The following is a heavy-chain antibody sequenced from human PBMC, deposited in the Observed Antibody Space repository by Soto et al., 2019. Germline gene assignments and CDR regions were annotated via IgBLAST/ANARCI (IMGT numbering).Heavy chain of an antibody. V-gene: IGHV4-59*01. CDR3: ARGRPDLITSFGVVIIGPFDY. D-gene: IGHD3-3*01. Sequence: QVQLQESGPGLVKPSETLSLTCTVSGGSISSYYWSWIRQPPGKGLEWIGYIYYSGSTNYNPSLKGRVTLAVDTFKIQFSLRLSSLTAADSAVYYCARGRPDLITSFGVVIIGPFDYWGQGTLVTVSS. J-gene: IGHJ4*02. CDR1: GGSISSYY. CDR2: IYYSGST.